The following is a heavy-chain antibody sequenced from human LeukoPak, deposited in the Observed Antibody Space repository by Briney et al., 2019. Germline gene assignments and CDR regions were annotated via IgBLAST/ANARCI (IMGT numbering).Heavy chain of an antibody. Sequence: SETLSLTCTVSGGSISSGSYYWSWIRQPAGKGLGWIGRIYTSGSTNYNPSLKSRVTISVDTSKNQFSLKLNSVTAADTAMYYCAKSGGYGLIDYWGQGTLVTVSS. CDR2: IYTSGST. CDR3: AKSGGYGLIDY. D-gene: IGHD1-26*01. V-gene: IGHV4-61*02. CDR1: GGSISSGSYY. J-gene: IGHJ4*02.